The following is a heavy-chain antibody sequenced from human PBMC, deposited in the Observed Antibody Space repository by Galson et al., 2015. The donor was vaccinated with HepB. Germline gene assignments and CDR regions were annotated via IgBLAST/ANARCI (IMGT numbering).Heavy chain of an antibody. CDR2: IYYSGDT. CDR1: GGSISSSSYY. D-gene: IGHD3-22*01. V-gene: IGHV4-39*01. J-gene: IGHJ4*02. Sequence: TLSLTCSVSGGSISSSSYYWGWIRQPPGKGLEWIGSIYYSGDTYYNPSLKSRVTISVDTSKNQFSLKLSSVTAADTAVYYCARQGRITMIVVDYFDYWGQGTLVTVSS. CDR3: ARQGRITMIVVDYFDY.